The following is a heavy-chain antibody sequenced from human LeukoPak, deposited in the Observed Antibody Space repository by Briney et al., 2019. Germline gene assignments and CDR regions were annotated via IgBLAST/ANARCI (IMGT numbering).Heavy chain of an antibody. J-gene: IGHJ4*02. CDR3: ARTIRGY. D-gene: IGHD3-10*01. V-gene: IGHV3-7*01. CDR1: GFTFSNYW. Sequence: GGSLRLSCAASGFTFSNYWMSWVRQAPGQGLEWVANIKEDGSEKYYVDSVKGRFTISRDNAKNSLYLQMNSLRAEDTAVYYCARTIRGYWGQGTLVTVSS. CDR2: IKEDGSEK.